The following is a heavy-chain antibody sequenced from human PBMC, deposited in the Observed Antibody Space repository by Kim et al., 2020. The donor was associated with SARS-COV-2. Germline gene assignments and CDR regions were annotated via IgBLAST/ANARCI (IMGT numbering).Heavy chain of an antibody. J-gene: IGHJ4*02. CDR3: AREALTYYYDSSGYYTTYYFDY. CDR1: GFTFSSYG. Sequence: GGSLRLSCAASGFTFSSYGMHWVRQAPGKGLEWVAVIWYDGSNKYYADSVKGRFTISRDNSKNTLYLQMNSLRAEDTAVYYCAREALTYYYDSSGYYTTYYFDYWGQGTLVTVSS. CDR2: IWYDGSNK. V-gene: IGHV3-33*01. D-gene: IGHD3-22*01.